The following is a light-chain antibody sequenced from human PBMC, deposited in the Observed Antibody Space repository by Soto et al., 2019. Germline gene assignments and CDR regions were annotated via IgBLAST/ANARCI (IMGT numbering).Light chain of an antibody. CDR3: QQYGSSPQT. CDR2: GAS. V-gene: IGKV3-15*01. CDR1: QSVSGN. J-gene: IGKJ1*01. Sequence: EIVMTQPPATLSVSPGERTTLSCRASQSVSGNLGWYQQKPGQAPRLLIYGASTRATGIPARFSGSGSGTDFTLTISRLEPEDFAVYYCQQYGSSPQTFGQGTKVDI.